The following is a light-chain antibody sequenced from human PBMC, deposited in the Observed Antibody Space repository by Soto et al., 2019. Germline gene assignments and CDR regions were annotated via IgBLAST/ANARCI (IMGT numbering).Light chain of an antibody. CDR2: SAS. V-gene: IGKV3D-15*01. CDR3: HQYNEWPRGT. CDR1: ESISNN. J-gene: IGKJ1*01. Sequence: DILMTQSPATVSVSLGDSVSLSCSANESISNNLAWYQQKPGQAPRLLIFSASTRAPGIPARVTGGGSGTPFSLTISSLQPEDFALYYCHQYNEWPRGTFGPGTKVEI.